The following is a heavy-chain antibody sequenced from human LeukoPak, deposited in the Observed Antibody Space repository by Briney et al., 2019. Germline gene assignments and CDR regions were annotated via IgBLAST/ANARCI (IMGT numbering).Heavy chain of an antibody. D-gene: IGHD3-22*01. V-gene: IGHV1-8*02. J-gene: IGHJ4*02. CDR1: GYTFTSYY. CDR2: LNPNSGST. Sequence: ASVKVSCKASGYTFTSYYMHWVRQATGQGLEWMGRLNPNSGSTDYAQKFQGRVTMTRNTSISTAYMELSSLRSEDTAVYYCARVWYYYDSSGYYYFDYWGQGTLVTVSS. CDR3: ARVWYYYDSSGYYYFDY.